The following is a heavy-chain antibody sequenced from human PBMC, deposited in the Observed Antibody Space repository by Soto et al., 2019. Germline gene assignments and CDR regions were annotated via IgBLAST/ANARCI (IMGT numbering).Heavy chain of an antibody. J-gene: IGHJ4*02. CDR1: GFTFSSYG. CDR2: ISHDGSNK. CDR3: ANYVIAVAGYLSYFDY. Sequence: QVQLVESGGGVVQPGRSLRLSCAASGFTFSSYGMHWVRQAPGKGLEWVAVISHDGSNKYFVDSVKGRFTISRDNSQNPLYMQMNSLRAEDTGVYYCANYVIAVAGYLSYFDYWGQGTLVTVSS. D-gene: IGHD6-19*01. V-gene: IGHV3-30*18.